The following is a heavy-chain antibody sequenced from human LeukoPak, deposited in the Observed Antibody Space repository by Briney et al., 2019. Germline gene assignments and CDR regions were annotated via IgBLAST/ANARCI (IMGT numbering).Heavy chain of an antibody. Sequence: GESLKISCKGSGYSFTSYWIGWVRQMPGKGLEWMGIIYPGDSDTRYSPSFPGQVTISADKSISTAYLQWSSLKASDTAMYYCARTKYSSGWTRSNWFDPWGQGTLVTVSS. CDR1: GYSFTSYW. V-gene: IGHV5-51*01. CDR3: ARTKYSSGWTRSNWFDP. CDR2: IYPGDSDT. J-gene: IGHJ5*02. D-gene: IGHD6-19*01.